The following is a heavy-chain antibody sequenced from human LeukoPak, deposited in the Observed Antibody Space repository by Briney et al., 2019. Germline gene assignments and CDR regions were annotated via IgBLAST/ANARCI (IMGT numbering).Heavy chain of an antibody. CDR1: GYSISSGSY. J-gene: IGHJ6*03. CDR2: IYHGGST. CDR3: ARDSGYSPYYYYMDV. Sequence: SETLSLTCTVSGYSISSGSYWGWIRQPPGKGLEWIGSIYHGGSTLHNPSLKSRVTISLDTSKNQFSLKLSSLTAADAAVYYCARDSGYSPYYYYMDVWGKGTTVTVSS. V-gene: IGHV4-38-2*02. D-gene: IGHD6-25*01.